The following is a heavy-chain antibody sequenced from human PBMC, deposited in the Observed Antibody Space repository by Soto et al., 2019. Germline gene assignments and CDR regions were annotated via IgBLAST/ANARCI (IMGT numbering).Heavy chain of an antibody. CDR2: IIPTFGTA. Sequence: GASVKLSSKASGGTFSSYALSWVRQAPGQGLEWMGGIIPTFGTANYAQKFQDRVTITADESTGTAYMELSRLRSDDTAVYYCARDPSPLAVAGTRAFDIWGQGTMVTVSS. J-gene: IGHJ3*02. CDR3: ARDPSPLAVAGTRAFDI. D-gene: IGHD6-19*01. V-gene: IGHV1-69*13. CDR1: GGTFSSYA.